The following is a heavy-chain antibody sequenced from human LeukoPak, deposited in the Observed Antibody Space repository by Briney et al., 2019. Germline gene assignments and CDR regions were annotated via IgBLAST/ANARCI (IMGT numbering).Heavy chain of an antibody. CDR1: GGSISSYY. CDR2: IYYSGST. J-gene: IGHJ6*02. V-gene: IGHV4-59*01. CDR3: ARDRIAARGVYYYYYGMDV. Sequence: PSETLSLTCTVSGGSISSYYWSWIRQPPGKGLEWMGYIYYSGSTNYNPSLKSRVTISVDTSKNQFSLKLSSVTAADAAVYYCARDRIAARGVYYYYYGMDVWGQGTTVTVSS. D-gene: IGHD6-6*01.